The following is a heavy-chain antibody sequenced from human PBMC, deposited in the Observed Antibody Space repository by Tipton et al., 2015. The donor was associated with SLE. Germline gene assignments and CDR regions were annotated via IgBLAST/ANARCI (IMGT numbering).Heavy chain of an antibody. J-gene: IGHJ6*02. D-gene: IGHD4-23*01. CDR1: GDSITSITRTNW. V-gene: IGHV4-4*02. Sequence: TLSLTCTVSGDSITSITRTNWWSWVRQPPGKGLEWIGEIFHSGSTNYNSSLKSRVTISVDTSKSQFSLKLRSVTAADTAVYYCARHGMVNYYYYGMDVWGQGTTVTVSS. CDR2: IFHSGST. CDR3: ARHGMVNYYYYGMDV.